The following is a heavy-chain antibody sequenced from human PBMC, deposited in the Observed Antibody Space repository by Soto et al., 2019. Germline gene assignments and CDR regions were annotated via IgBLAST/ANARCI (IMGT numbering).Heavy chain of an antibody. Sequence: SETLSLTCPVSGGSISSSSYYWGWIRQPPGKGLEWIGSIYYSGSTYYNPSLKSRVTMTTDTSTSTAYMELRGLRSDDTAVYYCARVRQLVGYFYYYMDVWGKGTTVTVSS. CDR1: GGSISSSSYY. V-gene: IGHV4-39*02. J-gene: IGHJ6*03. D-gene: IGHD6-6*01. CDR3: ARVRQLVGYFYYYMDV. CDR2: IYYSGST.